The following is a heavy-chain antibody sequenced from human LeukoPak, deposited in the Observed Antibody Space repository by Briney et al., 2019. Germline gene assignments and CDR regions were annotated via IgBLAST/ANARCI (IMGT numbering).Heavy chain of an antibody. Sequence: GGALRLSCAASGFTFSSYWLSWVRQAPGRGLEWVANIKEDGSGKYYVDSVKGRFTISRDNAKNSLYLQMNSLRAEDTAVYYCARAGGFTTVRGVITPHGWNYWGQGALVTVSS. J-gene: IGHJ4*02. CDR1: GFTFSSYW. CDR3: ARAGGFTTVRGVITPHGWNY. CDR2: IKEDGSGK. D-gene: IGHD3-10*01. V-gene: IGHV3-7*01.